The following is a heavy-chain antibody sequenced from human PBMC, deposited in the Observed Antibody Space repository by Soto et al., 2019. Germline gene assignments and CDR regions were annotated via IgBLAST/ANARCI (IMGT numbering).Heavy chain of an antibody. D-gene: IGHD6-19*01. CDR3: ASTYINFAIAVAGTIDY. V-gene: IGHV4-39*01. CDR1: GGSISSSSYY. CDR2: IYYSGST. J-gene: IGHJ4*02. Sequence: SETLSLTCTVSGGSISSSSYYWGWLRQPPGKGLEWIGSIYYSGSTYYNPSLKSRVTISVDTSKNQFSLKLSSVTAADTAVYFCASTYINFAIAVAGTIDYWGQGTLVTVSS.